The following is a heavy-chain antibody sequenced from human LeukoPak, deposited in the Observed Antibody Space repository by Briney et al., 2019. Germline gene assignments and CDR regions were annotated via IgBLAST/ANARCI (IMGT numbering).Heavy chain of an antibody. CDR3: ARGGDYPVVFDY. D-gene: IGHD4-17*01. J-gene: IGHJ4*02. V-gene: IGHV4-59*01. Sequence: PSETLSLTCTVPGGSISSYYWSWIRQPPGKGLEWIGYIYYSGSTNYNPSLKSRVTISVDTSKNQFSLKLSSVTAADTAVYYCARGGDYPVVFDYWGQGTLVTVSS. CDR1: GGSISSYY. CDR2: IYYSGST.